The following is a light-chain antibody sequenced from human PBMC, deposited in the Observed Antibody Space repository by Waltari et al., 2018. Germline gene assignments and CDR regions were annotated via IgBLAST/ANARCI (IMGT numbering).Light chain of an antibody. CDR1: QSVSRA. V-gene: IGKV3-20*01. CDR2: GAS. J-gene: IGKJ1*01. CDR3: QHYVSLPVT. Sequence: EIVLTQSPGTLSLSPGARATLSCRASQSVSRALAWYQQNPGQAPRLLIYGASNRATGIPDRFSGSGSGTDFSLIINRLEPEDFAVYYCQHYVSLPVTFGQGTKVEIK.